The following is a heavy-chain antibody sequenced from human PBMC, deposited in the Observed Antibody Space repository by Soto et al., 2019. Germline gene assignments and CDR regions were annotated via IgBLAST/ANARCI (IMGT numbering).Heavy chain of an antibody. Sequence: QVQLVQSGAEVKEPGASVKVSCKASGYTFVSYGISWVRQAPGQGLEWMGWISPYNGNTNYAQKFQGRVTMTTDTSTSTVSMELRSLRSDDTAVYYCSRDAQKWLVAAFDIWGQWTMVAVSS. CDR1: GYTFVSYG. CDR3: SRDAQKWLVAAFDI. D-gene: IGHD6-19*01. CDR2: ISPYNGNT. V-gene: IGHV1-18*01. J-gene: IGHJ3*02.